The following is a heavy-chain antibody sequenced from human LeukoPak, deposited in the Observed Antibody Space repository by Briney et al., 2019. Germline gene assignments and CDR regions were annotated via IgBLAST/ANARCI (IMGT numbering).Heavy chain of an antibody. CDR2: INPSGDST. J-gene: IGHJ6*02. Sequence: GASVKVSCKASGYNFISYYMHWVRQAPGQGLEWMGIINPSGDSTSYAQKFQDRVTMTRDTSTSTVYMELSSLKSEDTAVYYCAREDVVLVGAVRYYYYGMDVWGQGTTVTVSS. CDR1: GYNFISYY. CDR3: AREDVVLVGAVRYYYYGMDV. V-gene: IGHV1-46*01. D-gene: IGHD1-26*01.